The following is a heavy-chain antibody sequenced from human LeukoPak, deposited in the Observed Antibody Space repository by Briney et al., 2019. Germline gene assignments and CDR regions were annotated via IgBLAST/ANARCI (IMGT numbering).Heavy chain of an antibody. CDR1: GGTFRNYP. Sequence: SVKVSGKAGGGTFRNYPIGWVRQAPSQGLEGMGGIIPIFGTANYVQKFQGRVTITADKSTSTGYKELSSLRSEDTAVYYCATAHYGSGMGDAFDIWGQGTMVTVSS. CDR3: ATAHYGSGMGDAFDI. D-gene: IGHD3-10*01. CDR2: IIPIFGTA. J-gene: IGHJ3*02. V-gene: IGHV1-69*06.